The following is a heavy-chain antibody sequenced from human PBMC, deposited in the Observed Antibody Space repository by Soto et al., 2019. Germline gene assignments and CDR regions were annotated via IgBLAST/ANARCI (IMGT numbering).Heavy chain of an antibody. CDR3: ARTYYYDSSGYPY. D-gene: IGHD3-22*01. CDR1: GYSFTIYW. V-gene: IGHV5-51*01. CDR2: IYPGDSDT. J-gene: IGHJ4*02. Sequence: GESLKISCNGSGYSFTIYWIGWVRQMPGKGLEWMGIIYPGDSDTRYSPSFQGQVTISADKSISTAYLQWSSLKASDTAMYYCARTYYYDSSGYPYWGQGTLVTVSS.